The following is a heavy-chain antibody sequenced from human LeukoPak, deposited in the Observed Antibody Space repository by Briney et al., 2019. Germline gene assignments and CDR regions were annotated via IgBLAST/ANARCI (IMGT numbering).Heavy chain of an antibody. D-gene: IGHD2-21*02. CDR1: EVTFSTNA. CDR2: ITKDGRT. V-gene: IGHV3-23*01. Sequence: GGSLRLSCSASEVTFSTNAMSWVRQAPGKGLEWVSAITKDGRTYYADSVKGRFTTSRDNSRNTLYLQMNSLRAEDTAVYYCAKSPSYCGINCYSTFDYWGQGTLVTVSS. CDR3: AKSPSYCGINCYSTFDY. J-gene: IGHJ4*02.